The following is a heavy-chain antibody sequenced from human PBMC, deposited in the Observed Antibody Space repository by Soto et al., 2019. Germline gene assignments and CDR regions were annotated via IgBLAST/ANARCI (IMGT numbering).Heavy chain of an antibody. CDR2: IIPIFDTA. Sequence: QVQLVQSGAEVKKPGSSVKVSCKASGGTFSSYAITWVRQAPGQGLEWMGEIIPIFDTANYAQKFQGRVTTTADESTSTAYMELSSLRSEDTAVYYCARDRGPSSGYYPSWFDPWGQGTLVTVSS. CDR1: GGTFSSYA. CDR3: ARDRGPSSGYYPSWFDP. V-gene: IGHV1-69*12. J-gene: IGHJ5*01. D-gene: IGHD3-22*01.